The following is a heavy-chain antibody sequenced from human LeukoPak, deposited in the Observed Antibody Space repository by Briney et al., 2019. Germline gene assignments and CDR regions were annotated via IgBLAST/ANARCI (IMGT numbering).Heavy chain of an antibody. CDR1: GGSISSGSYY. CDR2: IYYSGST. CDR3: ARHSGSSRSKYYFDY. Sequence: SETLSLTCTVSGGSISSGSYYWSWIRQPPGKGLEWIGYIYYSGSTNYNPSLKSRVTISVDTSKNQFSLKLSSVTAADTAVYYCARHSGSSRSKYYFDYWGQGTLVTVSS. J-gene: IGHJ4*02. V-gene: IGHV4-61*01. D-gene: IGHD6-13*01.